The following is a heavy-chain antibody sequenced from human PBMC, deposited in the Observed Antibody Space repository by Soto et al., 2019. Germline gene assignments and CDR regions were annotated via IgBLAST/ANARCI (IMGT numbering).Heavy chain of an antibody. CDR1: GYNFIAQN. CDR2: MNPNSGGS. V-gene: IGHV1-2*02. CDR3: ARERHLNTPSDAFDL. Sequence: QVHVVQSGAEVKKPGASVKVSCMASGYNFIAQNIHWVRQAPGLGLEWMGKMNPNSGGSDYAQEHQGRVTVTRDTSISTVYMELTSLKSHDTAVYYCARERHLNTPSDAFDLWGQGTMVIVSS. J-gene: IGHJ3*01.